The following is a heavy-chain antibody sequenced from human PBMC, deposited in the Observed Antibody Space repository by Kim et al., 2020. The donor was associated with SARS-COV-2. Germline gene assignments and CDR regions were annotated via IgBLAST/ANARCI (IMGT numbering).Heavy chain of an antibody. J-gene: IGHJ4*02. Sequence: SETLSLTCTVSGGSISSSSYYWGWIRQPPGKGLEWIGSIYYSGSTYYNPSLKSRVTISVDTSKNQFSLKLSSVTAADTAVYYCARDHDRLRIAAAGLFDYWGQGTLVTVSS. D-gene: IGHD6-13*01. CDR2: IYYSGST. V-gene: IGHV4-39*07. CDR1: GGSISSSSYY. CDR3: ARDHDRLRIAAAGLFDY.